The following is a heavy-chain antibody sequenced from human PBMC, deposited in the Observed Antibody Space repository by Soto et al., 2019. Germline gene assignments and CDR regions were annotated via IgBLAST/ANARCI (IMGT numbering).Heavy chain of an antibody. J-gene: IGHJ4*02. CDR2: IIPIFGTA. Sequence: QVQLVQSGAEVKKPGSSVKVSCKASGGTFSSYAISWVRQAPGQGLEWMGGIIPIFGTANYAQKFQGRVTITADKSTSTAYMELSSIISEDTAVYYCARTPTTVTNLLAFDYWGQGTLVTVSS. D-gene: IGHD4-17*01. CDR3: ARTPTTVTNLLAFDY. V-gene: IGHV1-69*06. CDR1: GGTFSSYA.